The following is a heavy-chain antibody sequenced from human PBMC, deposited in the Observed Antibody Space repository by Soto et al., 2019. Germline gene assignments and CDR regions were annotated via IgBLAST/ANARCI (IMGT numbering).Heavy chain of an antibody. V-gene: IGHV3-33*01. Sequence: QVQLVESGGGVVQPGTSLRLSCAASGFTFRSNGMHWVRQAPGKGLEWVAVIWFDGSDNNHADSVRGRFTISRDNFQNTLYLQMTSLRVEDTAVYYSARWTGSDGGAWDLWGQGTLVTVSS. CDR3: ARWTGSDGGAWDL. CDR1: GFTFRSNG. J-gene: IGHJ5*02. CDR2: IWFDGSDN. D-gene: IGHD1-1*01.